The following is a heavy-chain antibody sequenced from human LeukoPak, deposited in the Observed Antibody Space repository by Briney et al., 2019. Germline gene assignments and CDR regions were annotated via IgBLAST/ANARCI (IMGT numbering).Heavy chain of an antibody. CDR2: IYDGGST. J-gene: IGHJ4*02. D-gene: IGHD4-23*01. CDR1: GGSISSYY. V-gene: IGHV4-59*01. Sequence: PSETLSLTCTVSGGSISSYYWSWVRQPPGKGLEWVGYIYDGGSTNYNPSLKSRVTISVDTSKNQFSLKLSSVTAADTAVYYCARVDAGGNSDWGQGTLVTVSS. CDR3: ARVDAGGNSD.